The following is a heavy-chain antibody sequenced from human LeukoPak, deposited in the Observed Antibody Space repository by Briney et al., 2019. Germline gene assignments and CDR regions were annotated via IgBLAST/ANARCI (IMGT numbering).Heavy chain of an antibody. J-gene: IGHJ4*02. D-gene: IGHD3-22*01. CDR2: IFPGDSDT. CDR1: GYSFTSYW. V-gene: IGHV5-51*01. CDR3: ARHRKDRSGYYYDY. Sequence: GESLKISCKGSGYSFTSYWIAWVRQMPGKGLEWMGIIFPGDSDTTYSPSFQGQVTISVDKSISTAYLQWSSLKASDTAMYYCARHRKDRSGYYYDYWGQGTLVTVSS.